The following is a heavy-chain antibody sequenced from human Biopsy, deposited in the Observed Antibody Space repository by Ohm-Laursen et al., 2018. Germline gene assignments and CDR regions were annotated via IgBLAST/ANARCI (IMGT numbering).Heavy chain of an antibody. CDR3: ARAGRYCSGGGCYSWFDS. D-gene: IGHD2-15*01. V-gene: IGHV3-72*01. Sequence: SLRLSCAASGFNFDDYAMHWIRQGPGKGLEWVGRIRDKANSYTTDYAASVKGRFTISRDDSKNSLYLQMNSLKTEDTALYYCARAGRYCSGGGCYSWFDSWGQGTLVTVSS. CDR2: IRDKANSYTT. CDR1: GFNFDDYA. J-gene: IGHJ5*01.